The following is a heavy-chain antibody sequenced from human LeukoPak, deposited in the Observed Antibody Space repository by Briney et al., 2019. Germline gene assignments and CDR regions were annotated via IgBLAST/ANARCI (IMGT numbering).Heavy chain of an antibody. J-gene: IGHJ4*02. CDR3: ARGRGYCSGGSCSTRY. D-gene: IGHD2-15*01. CDR2: ISSSSSYI. Sequence: GGSLRLSCAASGFTFSSYSMNWVRQAPGKGLEWVSSISSSSSYIYYADSVKGRFTISRDNAKNSLYLQMNSLRAEDTAVYYCARGRGYCSGGSCSTRYWGQGTLVTVSS. CDR1: GFTFSSYS. V-gene: IGHV3-21*01.